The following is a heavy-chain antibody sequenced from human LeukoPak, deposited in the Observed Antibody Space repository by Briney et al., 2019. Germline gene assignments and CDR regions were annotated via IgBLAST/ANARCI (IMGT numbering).Heavy chain of an antibody. V-gene: IGHV3-23*01. Sequence: GGSLRLSCAASGFTLTNYAMSWVRQAPGKGLEWVSAISGSGGSTYYADSVKGRFTISRDNSKNTLYLQMNSLRAEDTAVYYCAKRGMTTIKEGFDYWGQGTLVTVSS. CDR1: GFTLTNYA. J-gene: IGHJ4*02. CDR3: AKRGMTTIKEGFDY. D-gene: IGHD5-24*01. CDR2: ISGSGGST.